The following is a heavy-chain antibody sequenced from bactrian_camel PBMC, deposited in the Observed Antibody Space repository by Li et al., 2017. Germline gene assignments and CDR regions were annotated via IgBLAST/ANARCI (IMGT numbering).Heavy chain of an antibody. Sequence: DVQLVESGGGLVQPGGSLRLSCAASGFTFSTYAMSWVRQAPGKGLEWVAVLFSRGYTYYADSVKDRFTISIDNTKNTVYLQLNSLKTEDMSMYYCAKGGNWSFDFGNWGQGTQVTVS. D-gene: IGHD7*01. J-gene: IGHJ6*01. V-gene: IGHV3S10*01. CDR3: AKGGNWSFDFGN. CDR1: GFTFSTYA. CDR2: LFSRGYT.